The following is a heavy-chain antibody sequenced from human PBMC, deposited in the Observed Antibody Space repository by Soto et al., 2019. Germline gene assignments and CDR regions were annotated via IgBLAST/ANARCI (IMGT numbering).Heavy chain of an antibody. V-gene: IGHV3-66*01. D-gene: IGHD7-27*01. Sequence: EVQLVESGGGLVQPGGSLRLSCAASGFTVSSNYMSWVRQAPGKGLECVSVIYSGGSTYYADSVKGRFTISRDNSKNTLYLQMNSLRAEDTAVYYCARGRLGRRSGDVFYLDYWGQGTLVTVSS. CDR3: ARGRLGRRSGDVFYLDY. J-gene: IGHJ4*02. CDR2: IYSGGST. CDR1: GFTVSSNY.